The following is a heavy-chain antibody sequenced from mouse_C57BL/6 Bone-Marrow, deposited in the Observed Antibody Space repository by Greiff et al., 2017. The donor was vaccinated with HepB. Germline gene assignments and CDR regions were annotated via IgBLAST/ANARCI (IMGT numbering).Heavy chain of an antibody. Sequence: EVKLVESGGDLVKPGGSLKLSCATSGFTFSSYGMYWVRQTPDKRLEWVATISSGGSYTYYPDSVKGRFTISRDNAKNTLYLQMSSLKSEDTAMYYCARPLYYGSSYGAYWGQGTLVTVSA. D-gene: IGHD1-1*01. CDR1: GFTFSSYG. CDR2: ISSGGSYT. J-gene: IGHJ3*01. V-gene: IGHV5-6*01. CDR3: ARPLYYGSSYGAY.